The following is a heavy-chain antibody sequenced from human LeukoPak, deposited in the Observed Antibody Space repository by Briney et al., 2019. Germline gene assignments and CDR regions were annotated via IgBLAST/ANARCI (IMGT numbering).Heavy chain of an antibody. CDR3: ARVLSGRGSLYDYYYYMDV. D-gene: IGHD3-10*01. CDR1: GFTVSSNY. CDR2: TYSNGRT. Sequence: PGGSLRLSCAASGFTVSSNYMSWARQAPGKGLEWVSVTYSNGRTYYADSVKGRFTISRDISKNTLYLQMNSLRAEDTAVYYCARVLSGRGSLYDYYYYMDVWGKGTTVTISS. J-gene: IGHJ6*03. V-gene: IGHV3-53*01.